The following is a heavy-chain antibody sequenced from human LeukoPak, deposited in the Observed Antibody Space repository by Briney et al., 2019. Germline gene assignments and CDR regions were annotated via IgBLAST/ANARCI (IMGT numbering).Heavy chain of an antibody. D-gene: IGHD3-16*01. J-gene: IGHJ4*02. CDR3: ASGDLVWGSCSDY. CDR1: GGSFSGYY. CDR2: INHSGST. Sequence: SETLSPTCAVYGGSFSGYYWSWIRQPPGKGLEWIGEINHSGSTNYNPSLKSRVTISVDTSKNQISLALSSVTAPDTDVTYCASGDLVWGSCSDYCGQGTLVTVSS. V-gene: IGHV4-34*01.